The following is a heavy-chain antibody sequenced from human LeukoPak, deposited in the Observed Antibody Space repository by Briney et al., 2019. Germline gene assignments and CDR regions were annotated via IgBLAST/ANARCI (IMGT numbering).Heavy chain of an antibody. CDR2: ITYDGSNK. J-gene: IGHJ4*02. D-gene: IGHD4/OR15-4a*01. CDR3: AREDGYGATYYLDC. CDR1: GFNFKTYS. V-gene: IGHV3-30*04. Sequence: GRSLRLSCAAAGFNFKTYSMHWVRQAPGKGLEWVAVITYDGSNKYYADSVKGRVTISRDNSKKTLYLQMDNLIGEDTAVYYCAREDGYGATYYLDCWGKGTLVTVSS.